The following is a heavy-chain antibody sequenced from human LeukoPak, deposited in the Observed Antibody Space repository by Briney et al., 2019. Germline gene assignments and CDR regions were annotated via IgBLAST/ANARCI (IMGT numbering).Heavy chain of an antibody. CDR3: ARVQTGGSGSYPYYYYYYMDV. CDR1: GYTFTSYG. J-gene: IGHJ6*03. D-gene: IGHD3-10*01. V-gene: IGHV1-18*01. CDR2: ISAYNGNT. Sequence: GASVKVSCKASGYTFTSYGISWVRQAPGQGLEWMGWISAYNGNTNYAQKFQGRVTMTRDTSTSTDYMELRSLRSDDTAVYYRARVQTGGSGSYPYYYYYYMDVWGKGTTVTVSS.